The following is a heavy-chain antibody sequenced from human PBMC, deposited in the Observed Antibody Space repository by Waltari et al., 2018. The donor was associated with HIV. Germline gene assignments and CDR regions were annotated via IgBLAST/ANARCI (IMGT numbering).Heavy chain of an antibody. CDR3: AREGNNYGLFY. V-gene: IGHV4-30-4*08. CDR2: LHSSGNT. D-gene: IGHD5-18*01. J-gene: IGHJ4*02. Sequence: LSLTCTVSGGSVSSGAYAWTWIRQPPGKGLEWIGNLHSSGNTDYNPSLKSRVTISADRAQNRSSLMLSSVNAADTAVYYCAREGNNYGLFYWGQGTLVIVSS. CDR1: GGSVSSGAYA.